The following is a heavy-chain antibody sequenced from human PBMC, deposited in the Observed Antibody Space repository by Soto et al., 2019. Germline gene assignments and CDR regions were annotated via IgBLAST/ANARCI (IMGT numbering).Heavy chain of an antibody. J-gene: IGHJ4*01. V-gene: IGHV3-23*01. CDR1: GFTFNTYD. D-gene: IGHD3-3*01. CDR2: IDTTGETT. CDR3: VKRWGG. Sequence: EVQLLESGGGLVQPGGSLRLSCAASGFTFNTYDMSWVGQAPGTGLEWVSSIDTTGETTFYADSVRGRFNIFRDNSKNTVFLQINSVIADDTSRYYCVKRWGGWGHGTLVTVSS.